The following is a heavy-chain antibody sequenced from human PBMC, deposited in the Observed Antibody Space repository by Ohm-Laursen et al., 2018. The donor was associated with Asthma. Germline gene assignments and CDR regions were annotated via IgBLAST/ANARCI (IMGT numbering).Heavy chain of an antibody. V-gene: IGHV4-59*01. Sequence: ETLSLTCTVSGSPISSYYWSWIRQPPGKGLEWIGYFFLRGNDNYNPSLRSRVTMSMGTSRDQFSLNLRSVTAADTAVYYCARVGIAARVIDYWGQGTLVTVSS. D-gene: IGHD6-6*01. CDR2: FFLRGND. CDR3: ARVGIAARVIDY. J-gene: IGHJ4*02. CDR1: GSPISSYY.